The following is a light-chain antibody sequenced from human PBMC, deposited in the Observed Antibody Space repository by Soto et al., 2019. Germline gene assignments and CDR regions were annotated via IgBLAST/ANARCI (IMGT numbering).Light chain of an antibody. Sequence: SXLSAXXGDRVTXXCRAXQXXXXXXNWYQQKPGKAPKLLIYAASSLQSGVPSRFSGSGSGTXFILTISSLQPEDFATYYCQQSYSTPPYTFGQGTKLEIE. CDR2: AAS. CDR1: QXXXXX. J-gene: IGKJ2*01. V-gene: IGKV1-39*01. CDR3: QQSYSTPPYT.